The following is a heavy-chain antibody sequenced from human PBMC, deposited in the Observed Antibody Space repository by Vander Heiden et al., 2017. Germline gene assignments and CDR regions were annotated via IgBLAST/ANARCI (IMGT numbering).Heavy chain of an antibody. V-gene: IGHV4-34*01. CDR1: GGSFSGYY. CDR2: INHSGST. D-gene: IGHD2-21*01. CDR3: ARWPTVIPYNWFDP. Sequence: QVQLQQWGAGLLKPSETLSLTCAVYGGSFSGYYWSWIRQPPGKGLEWIGEINHSGSTNYNPSRKSRVTISVDTSKNQFSLKLSSVNAADTAVYYCARWPTVIPYNWFDPWGQGNLVTVSS. J-gene: IGHJ5*02.